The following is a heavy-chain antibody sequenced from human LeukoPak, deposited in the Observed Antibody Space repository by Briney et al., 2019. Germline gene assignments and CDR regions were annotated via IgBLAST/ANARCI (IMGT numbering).Heavy chain of an antibody. V-gene: IGHV3-7*04. CDR3: ARLRAGDYFDY. CDR2: IKEDGSEK. J-gene: IGHJ4*02. CDR1: GFTFSSYW. D-gene: IGHD6-19*01. Sequence: GGSLRLSCAASGFTFSSYWMSWVRQAPGKGLEWVANIKEDGSEKYYVDSVKGRLTTSRDTAKSSLYLQMNSLRAEDTAVYYCARLRAGDYFDYWGQGTLVTVSS.